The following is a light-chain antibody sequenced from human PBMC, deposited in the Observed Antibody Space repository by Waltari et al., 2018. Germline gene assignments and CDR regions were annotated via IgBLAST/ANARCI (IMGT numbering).Light chain of an antibody. Sequence: EIVLTQSTATLSLSPGERATLSCRASQSVNNYLAWYQQKPGQAPSLLIYDSSNRATGIPAGFSVSGSVTDFTRTIISLETEDCAVYYCQQRSNWPLNFGGGTKVEIK. V-gene: IGKV3-11*01. J-gene: IGKJ4*01. CDR2: DSS. CDR3: QQRSNWPLN. CDR1: QSVNNY.